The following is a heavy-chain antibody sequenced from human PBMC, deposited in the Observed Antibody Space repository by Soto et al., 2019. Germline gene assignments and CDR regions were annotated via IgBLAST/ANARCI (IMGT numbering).Heavy chain of an antibody. D-gene: IGHD1-20*01. CDR1: GFTFSSYA. Sequence: PGGSLRLSCAASGFTFSSYAMSWVRQAPGKGLEWVSAISGSGGSTYYADSVKGRFTISRDNSKNTLYLQMNSLRAEDTAVYYCAKADLMYNWNHPSVYFDYWGQGTLVTVSS. CDR3: AKADLMYNWNHPSVYFDY. V-gene: IGHV3-23*01. J-gene: IGHJ4*02. CDR2: ISGSGGST.